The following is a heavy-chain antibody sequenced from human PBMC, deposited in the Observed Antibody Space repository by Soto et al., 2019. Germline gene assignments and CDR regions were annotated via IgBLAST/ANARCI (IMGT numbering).Heavy chain of an antibody. CDR2: INADNGDT. Sequence: ASVKVSCMASGYTFTTYTMHWVRQAPGQRLEWMGWINADNGDTKSSQKFQGRDTITRDTSASTAYMELSSMISEETAVYFCARNKYCYGRRDAFDIWYQGKMLTVSS. CDR1: GYTFTTYT. V-gene: IGHV1-3*01. D-gene: IGHD5-18*01. CDR3: ARNKYCYGRRDAFDI. J-gene: IGHJ3*02.